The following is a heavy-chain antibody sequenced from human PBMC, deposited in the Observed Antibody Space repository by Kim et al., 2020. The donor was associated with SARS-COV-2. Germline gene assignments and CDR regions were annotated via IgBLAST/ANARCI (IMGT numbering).Heavy chain of an antibody. CDR1: GFTFSSYS. J-gene: IGHJ4*02. V-gene: IGHV3-21*01. Sequence: GGSLRLSCAASGFTFSSYSMNWVRQAPGKGLEWVSSISSSSSYIYYADSVKGRFTISRDNAKNSLYLQMNSLRAEDTAVYYCARDLRRDTAMVTVYWGQGTLVTVSS. D-gene: IGHD5-18*01. CDR2: ISSSSSYI. CDR3: ARDLRRDTAMVTVY.